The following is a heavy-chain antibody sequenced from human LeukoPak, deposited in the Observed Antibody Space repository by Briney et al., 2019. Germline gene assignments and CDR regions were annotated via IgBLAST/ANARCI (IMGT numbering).Heavy chain of an antibody. CDR3: ARVPYYYGSGSYFAFDI. J-gene: IGHJ3*02. CDR1: GFTFTSYW. D-gene: IGHD3-10*01. CDR2: IYSGGST. Sequence: GGYLRLSCAASGFTFTSYWMHWVRQAPGKGLEWVSVIYSGGSTYYADSVKGRFTISRDNSKNTLYLQMNSLRAEDTAVYYCARVPYYYGSGSYFAFDIWGQGTMVTVSS. V-gene: IGHV3-53*01.